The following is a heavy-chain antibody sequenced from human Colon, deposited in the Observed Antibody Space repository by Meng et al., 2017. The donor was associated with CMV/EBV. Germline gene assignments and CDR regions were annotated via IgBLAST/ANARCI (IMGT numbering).Heavy chain of an antibody. CDR1: GFPFSNVW. CDR2: IARKTDGGTA. J-gene: IGHJ4*02. CDR3: TTAYGRGTGDY. D-gene: IGHD1-14*01. V-gene: IGHV3-15*04. Sequence: EVELVGSGGGSGKPGGSLRLSCVTSGFPFSNVWMSWVRQAPGKGLEWVGRIARKTDGGTADYAAPVKGRFTISRDDSKTTLYLQMNSLRSEDTAVYYCTTAYGRGTGDYWGQGTLVTVSS.